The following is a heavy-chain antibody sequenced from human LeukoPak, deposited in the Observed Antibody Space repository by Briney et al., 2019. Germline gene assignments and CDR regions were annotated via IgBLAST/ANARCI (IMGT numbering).Heavy chain of an antibody. D-gene: IGHD3-10*01. CDR2: ISGSGGST. J-gene: IGHJ4*02. CDR1: GFTFSSYA. V-gene: IGHV3-23*01. Sequence: PGGSLRLSCAASGFTFSSYAMSWVRQAPGKGLEWVSAISGSGGSTYYADSVKGRFTISRDNSKNTLYLQMNSLRAEDTAVYYCARDWYGSGSYYLDYWGQGTLVTVSS. CDR3: ARDWYGSGSYYLDY.